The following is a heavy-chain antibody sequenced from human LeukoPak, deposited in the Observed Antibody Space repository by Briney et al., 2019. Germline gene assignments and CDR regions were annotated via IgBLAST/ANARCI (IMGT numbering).Heavy chain of an antibody. Sequence: SETLSLTCAVSGYSISSGYYWGWIRQPPGKGLEWIGSIYHSGSTYYNPSLKSRVTISVDTSKNQFSLKLSSVTAADTAVYYCARDAEQWLPLWYFDLWGRGTLVTVYS. CDR1: GYSISSGYY. CDR3: ARDAEQWLPLWYFDL. CDR2: IYHSGST. V-gene: IGHV4-38-2*02. J-gene: IGHJ2*01. D-gene: IGHD6-19*01.